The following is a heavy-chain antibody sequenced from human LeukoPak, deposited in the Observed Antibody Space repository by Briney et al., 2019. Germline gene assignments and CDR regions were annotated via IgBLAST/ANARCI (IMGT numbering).Heavy chain of an antibody. CDR3: ARVYYYDSSGYLDY. CDR2: INPNSGGT. V-gene: IGHV1-2*02. Sequence: ASVKVSCKASGYTFTGYYMHWVRQAPGQGLERMGWINPNSGGTNYAQKFQGRVTMTRDTSISTAYMELSRLRSDDTAVYYCARVYYYDSSGYLDYWGQGTLVTVSS. CDR1: GYTFTGYY. J-gene: IGHJ4*02. D-gene: IGHD3-22*01.